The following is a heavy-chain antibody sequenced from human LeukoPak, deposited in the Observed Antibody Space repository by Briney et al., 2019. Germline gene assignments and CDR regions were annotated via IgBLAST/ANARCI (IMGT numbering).Heavy chain of an antibody. D-gene: IGHD6-13*01. CDR2: INHSGGT. Sequence: SETLSLTCAVYGGSFSGYYWSWIRQPPGKGLEWIGEINHSGGTNYNPSLKSRVTISVDTSKNQFSLKLSSVTAADTAVYYCARQPSIAAAGHTYYYYYGMDVWGQGTTVTVSS. CDR3: ARQPSIAAAGHTYYYYYGMDV. V-gene: IGHV4-34*01. CDR1: GGSFSGYY. J-gene: IGHJ6*02.